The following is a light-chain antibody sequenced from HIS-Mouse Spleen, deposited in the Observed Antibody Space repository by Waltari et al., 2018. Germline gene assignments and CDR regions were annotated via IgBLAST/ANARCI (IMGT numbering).Light chain of an antibody. J-gene: IGLJ3*02. V-gene: IGLV2-23*01. CDR1: SSDVGSYNL. Sequence: QSALTQPASVSGSPGQSNPISCTGTSSDVGSYNLVSWYQQHPGKAPKLMIYEGSKRPSGVSNRFSGSKSGNTASLTISGLQAEDEADYYCCSYAGSSTWVFGGGTKLTVL. CDR2: EGS. CDR3: CSYAGSSTWV.